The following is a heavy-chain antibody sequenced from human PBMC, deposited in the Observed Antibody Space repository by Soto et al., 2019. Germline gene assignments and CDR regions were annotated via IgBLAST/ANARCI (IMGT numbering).Heavy chain of an antibody. V-gene: IGHV1-18*01. J-gene: IGHJ5*02. CDR3: ARDLIAETWFDP. CDR2: ISAYNGNT. CDR1: GYTFTSYG. Sequence: ASVKVPCKASGYTFTSYGISWVRQAPGQGLEWMGWISAYNGNTNYAQKLQGRVTMTTDTSTSTAYMELRSLRSDDTAVYYCARDLIAETWFDPWGQGTLVTSPQ. D-gene: IGHD6-13*01.